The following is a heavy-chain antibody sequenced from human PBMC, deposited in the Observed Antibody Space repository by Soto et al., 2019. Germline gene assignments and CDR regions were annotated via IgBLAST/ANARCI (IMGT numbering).Heavy chain of an antibody. D-gene: IGHD4-17*01. CDR2: IYNTGST. CDR3: GIHDYGGCGL. CDR1: GGSFTNYY. Sequence: SETLSLTCTVSGGSFTNYYWSWIRQPPGRGLEWIGYIYNTGSTNYNPSLKSRVTISVDTSKNQFSLKLSSVTAADTAVYYCGIHDYGGCGLWGQGSLVTVSP. V-gene: IGHV4-59*08. J-gene: IGHJ4*02.